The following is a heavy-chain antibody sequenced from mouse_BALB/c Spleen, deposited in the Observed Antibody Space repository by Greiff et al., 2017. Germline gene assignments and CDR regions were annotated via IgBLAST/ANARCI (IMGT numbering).Heavy chain of an antibody. V-gene: IGHV5-4*02. Sequence: EVMLVESGGGLVKPGGSLKLSCAASGFTFSDYYMYWVRQTPEKRLEWVATISDGGSYTYYPDSVKGRFTISRDNAKNNLYLQMSSLKSEDTAMYYCARDGNYGFFAYWGQGTLVTVSA. D-gene: IGHD2-1*01. J-gene: IGHJ3*01. CDR2: ISDGGSYT. CDR3: ARDGNYGFFAY. CDR1: GFTFSDYY.